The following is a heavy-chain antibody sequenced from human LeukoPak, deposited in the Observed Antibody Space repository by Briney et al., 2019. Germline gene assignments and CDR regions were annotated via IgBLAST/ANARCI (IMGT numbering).Heavy chain of an antibody. CDR3: ARDSGIASLVSRLAYYYYYGMDV. CDR1: GFTFSSYG. Sequence: GGSLRLSCAASGFTFSSYGMHWVRQAPGKGLEWVAVIWYDGSNKYYADSVKGRFTISRDNSKNTLYLQMNSLRAEDTAVYYCARDSGIASLVSRLAYYYYYGMDVWGQGTTVTVSS. D-gene: IGHD6-13*01. J-gene: IGHJ6*02. V-gene: IGHV3-33*01. CDR2: IWYDGSNK.